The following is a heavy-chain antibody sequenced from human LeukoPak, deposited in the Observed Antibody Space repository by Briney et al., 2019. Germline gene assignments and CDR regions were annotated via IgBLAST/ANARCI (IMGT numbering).Heavy chain of an antibody. J-gene: IGHJ4*02. D-gene: IGHD6-19*01. Sequence: GGSLRLSCAASGFTINTFTMNWVRQAPGKGLEWVSTIRGAEGGTYYADSVKGRFTISRDNFENTLYLQMNYLREEDTALYYCVKAFSSGWSPFDYWGQGALVTVSS. CDR3: VKAFSSGWSPFDY. CDR2: IRGAEGGT. CDR1: GFTINTFT. V-gene: IGHV3-23*01.